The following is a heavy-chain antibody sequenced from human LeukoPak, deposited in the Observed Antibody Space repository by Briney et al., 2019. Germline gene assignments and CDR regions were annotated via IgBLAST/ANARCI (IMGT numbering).Heavy chain of an antibody. Sequence: SETLSLTCTVSGGSISSSSYYWGWIRQPPGKGLEWIGSIHYSGSTYYNPSLKSRVTISVDTSKNQFSLKLSSVTAADTAVYYCARQAGTTRGYYYYYMDVWGKGTTVTVSS. D-gene: IGHD1-14*01. CDR2: IHYSGST. V-gene: IGHV4-39*01. CDR3: ARQAGTTRGYYYYYMDV. CDR1: GGSISSSSYY. J-gene: IGHJ6*03.